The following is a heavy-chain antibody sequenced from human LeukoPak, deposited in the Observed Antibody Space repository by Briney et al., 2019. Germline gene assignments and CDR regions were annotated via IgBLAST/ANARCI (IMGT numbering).Heavy chain of an antibody. Sequence: SETLSLTCTVSGGSINSGSYYWSWIRQPAGKGLEWIGRIYISGSTNYNPSLKSRVTISMDTSKNQFSLKLTSVTAADTAVYYCATGDYFYYYYYYMDVWGKGTTVTVSS. CDR3: ATGDYFYYYYYYMDV. CDR1: GGSINSGSYY. D-gene: IGHD2/OR15-2a*01. V-gene: IGHV4-61*02. CDR2: IYISGST. J-gene: IGHJ6*03.